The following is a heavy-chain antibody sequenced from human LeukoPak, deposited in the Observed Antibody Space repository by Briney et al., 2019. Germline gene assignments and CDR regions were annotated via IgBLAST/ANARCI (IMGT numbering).Heavy chain of an antibody. CDR1: NDSVSSSNW. Sequence: SLRTLSLTCAVSNDSVSSSNWWTWVRQSPRKGLDWIGEVHYSGSTHYNPSLTSRVTTSVHKTKKHFCLKLTSVTAPHPAVYYFARRSIRWYFDYWGQKTLVSLS. CDR2: VHYSGST. CDR3: ARRSIRWYFDY. D-gene: IGHD6-19*01. J-gene: IGHJ4*02. V-gene: IGHV4-4*02.